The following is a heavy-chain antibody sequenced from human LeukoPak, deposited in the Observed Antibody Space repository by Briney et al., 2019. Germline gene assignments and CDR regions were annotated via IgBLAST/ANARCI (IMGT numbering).Heavy chain of an antibody. J-gene: IGHJ3*02. CDR2: ISSSSSYI. Sequence: GGSLRLSCAASGFTFSSYSMNWVRQAPGKGLEWVSSISSSSSYIYYADSVKGRFTISRDNAKNSLYLLMNSLRVEDTAVYYCVGGGVAVPAQDAFDIWGQGTMVTVSS. CDR1: GFTFSSYS. V-gene: IGHV3-21*01. CDR3: VGGGVAVPAQDAFDI. D-gene: IGHD3-16*01.